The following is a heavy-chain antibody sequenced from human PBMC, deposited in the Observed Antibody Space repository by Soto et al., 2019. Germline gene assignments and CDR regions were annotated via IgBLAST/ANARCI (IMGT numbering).Heavy chain of an antibody. CDR2: IKSKTDGGTT. J-gene: IGHJ4*02. Sequence: GGSLRLSCAASGFTFSNAWMSWVRQAPGKGLDWVGRIKSKTDGGTTDYAAPVKGRFTISRDDSKNTLYLQMNSLKTEDTAVYYWTTPLLNYDIFGPYYFDYWGQGTLVTVSS. D-gene: IGHD3-9*01. CDR1: GFTFSNAW. V-gene: IGHV3-15*01. CDR3: TTPLLNYDIFGPYYFDY.